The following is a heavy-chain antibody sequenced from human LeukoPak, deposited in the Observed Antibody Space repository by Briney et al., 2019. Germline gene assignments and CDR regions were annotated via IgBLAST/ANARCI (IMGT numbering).Heavy chain of an antibody. CDR3: AAFWSGYYVFDP. J-gene: IGHJ5*02. V-gene: IGHV4-30-4*08. D-gene: IGHD3-3*01. CDR2: IYYSGST. CDR1: GGSISSGDYY. Sequence: SETLSLTCTVSGGSISSGDYYWSWIRQPPGKGLEWIGYIYYSGSTYYNPSLKSRVTISVDTSKNQFSLKLSSVTAADTAAYYCAAFWSGYYVFDPWGQGTLVTVSS.